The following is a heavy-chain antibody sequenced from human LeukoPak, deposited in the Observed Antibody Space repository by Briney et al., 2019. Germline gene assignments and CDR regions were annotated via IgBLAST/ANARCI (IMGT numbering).Heavy chain of an antibody. J-gene: IGHJ4*02. Sequence: ASVKVSCKASGYTFTSYGISWVRQAPGQGLEWMGWISAYNGNTNYAQKFQGRVTITADKSTSTAYMELSSLRSEDTAVYYCARGDDYGDSAPLDYWGQGTLVTVSS. D-gene: IGHD4-17*01. CDR3: ARGDDYGDSAPLDY. CDR2: ISAYNGNT. V-gene: IGHV1-18*01. CDR1: GYTFTSYG.